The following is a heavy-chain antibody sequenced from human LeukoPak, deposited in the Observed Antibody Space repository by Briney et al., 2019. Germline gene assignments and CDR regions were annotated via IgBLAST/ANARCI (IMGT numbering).Heavy chain of an antibody. Sequence: SETLSLTCTVSGGSISSGGYYWSWIRQHPGKGLEWIGYIYYSGSTYYNPSLKSRVTISVDTSKNQFSLKLSSVTAADTAVYYCARKSVTDPHFDYWGQGTLVTVSS. J-gene: IGHJ4*02. CDR2: IYYSGST. CDR1: GGSISSGGYY. V-gene: IGHV4-31*03. D-gene: IGHD4-4*01. CDR3: ARKSVTDPHFDY.